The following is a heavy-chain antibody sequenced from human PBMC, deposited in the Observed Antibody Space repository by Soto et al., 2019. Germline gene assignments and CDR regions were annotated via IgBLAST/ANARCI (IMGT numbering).Heavy chain of an antibody. D-gene: IGHD6-13*01. J-gene: IGHJ5*02. CDR1: GYTFTSYD. V-gene: IGHV1-8*01. Sequence: QVQLVQSGAAVKKPGASVKVSCKASGYTFTSYDINWVRQATGQGPEWMGWMNPNSGNTGYAQKFQGRVTMTRNTSISTAYMELSSLRSEDTAVYYCARERSAAGTGWFDPWGQGTLVTVSS. CDR3: ARERSAAGTGWFDP. CDR2: MNPNSGNT.